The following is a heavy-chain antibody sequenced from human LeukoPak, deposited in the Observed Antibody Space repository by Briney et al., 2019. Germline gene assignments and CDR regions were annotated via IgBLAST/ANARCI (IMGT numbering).Heavy chain of an antibody. J-gene: IGHJ6*03. CDR2: IYYSGST. D-gene: IGHD3-10*01. V-gene: IGHV4-39*01. Sequence: SETLSLTCTVSGGSISSSSYYWGWIRQPPGKGLEWIGSIYYSGSTYYNPSLKSRVTISVDTSKNQFSLKLSSVTAADTAVYYCAGHRVLLWFGESRNYYMDVWGKGTTVTVSS. CDR3: AGHRVLLWFGESRNYYMDV. CDR1: GGSISSSSYY.